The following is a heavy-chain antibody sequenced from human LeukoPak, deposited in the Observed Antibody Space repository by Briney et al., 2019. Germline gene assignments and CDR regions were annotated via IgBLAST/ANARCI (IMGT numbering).Heavy chain of an antibody. CDR2: IIPIFGTA. V-gene: IGHV1-69*13. CDR3: ARGWELGYFDY. CDR1: GYIFPDYY. Sequence: SVKVSCKGSGYIFPDYYIYWVRQAPGQGLEWMGGIIPIFGTANYAQEFQGRVTITADESTSTAYMELSSLRSEDTAVYYCARGWELGYFDYWGQGTLVTVSS. D-gene: IGHD1-26*01. J-gene: IGHJ4*02.